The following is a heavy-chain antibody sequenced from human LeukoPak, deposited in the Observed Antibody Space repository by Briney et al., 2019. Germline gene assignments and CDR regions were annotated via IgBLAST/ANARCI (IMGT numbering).Heavy chain of an antibody. J-gene: IGHJ4*02. D-gene: IGHD2-8*01. CDR1: GFIFSSYT. V-gene: IGHV3-21*01. CDR2: ISSTSSHI. CDR3: VRDQGVNY. Sequence: GGSLRLSCAASGFIFSSYTMNWVRQAPGKGLEWVSSISSTSSHINYADSVKGRFTISRDNTKNSLYLQMSSLRAEDTAVYYCVRDQGVNYWGQGTLVTVSS.